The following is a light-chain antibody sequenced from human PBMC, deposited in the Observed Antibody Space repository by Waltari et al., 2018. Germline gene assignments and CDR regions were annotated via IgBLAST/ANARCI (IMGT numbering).Light chain of an antibody. Sequence: EIVLTQSPGTLSLSPGERATLSCRASQRLTSNYLAWYQQKPGQAPRLLIYGASSRATGIPDRFSGGGSGTDFTLTVSSLESEDFAVYYCQLYGSSPLFTFGPGTRVDVK. CDR2: GAS. J-gene: IGKJ3*01. V-gene: IGKV3-20*01. CDR1: QRLTSNY. CDR3: QLYGSSPLFT.